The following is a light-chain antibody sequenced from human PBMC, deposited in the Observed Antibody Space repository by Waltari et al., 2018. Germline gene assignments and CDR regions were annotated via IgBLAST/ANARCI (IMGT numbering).Light chain of an antibody. J-gene: IGLJ2*01. CDR2: DVT. V-gene: IGLV2-14*03. CDR3: SSYTTNKTPV. Sequence: QPALTQPASVSGSPGQSITISCTGSSSDIGGYDYVSWYQQHPGKAPKLIIYDVTKRPSGSSSRFSGSKSGNTASLTISGLQAEDEADYYCSSYTTNKTPVIGGGTKVTVL. CDR1: SSDIGGYDY.